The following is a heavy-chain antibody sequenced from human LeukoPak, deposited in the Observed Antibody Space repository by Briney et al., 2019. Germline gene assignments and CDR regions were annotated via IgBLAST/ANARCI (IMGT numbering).Heavy chain of an antibody. V-gene: IGHV3-23*01. CDR1: GFTFITYP. CDR3: ARARYGSGRYLNFFDY. J-gene: IGHJ4*02. CDR2: ISDNGGST. D-gene: IGHD3-10*01. Sequence: GGSLRLSCAASGFTFITYPMSWVRQAPGKGLEWVSSISDNGGSTNYADSVKGRFTMSRDNSKNTVYVRMNSLTDGDTAVYYCARARYGSGRYLNFFDYWGQGILVTVSS.